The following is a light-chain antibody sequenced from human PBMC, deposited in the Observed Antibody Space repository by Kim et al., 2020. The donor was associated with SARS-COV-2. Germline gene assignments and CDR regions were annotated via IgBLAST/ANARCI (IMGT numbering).Light chain of an antibody. CDR3: QVWDSSSDHVV. CDR2: DDS. J-gene: IGLJ2*01. CDR1: DIGGKR. V-gene: IGLV3-21*02. Sequence: PGQTARITRGGNDIGGKRVKRDQKRPGQAPLLVMQDDSDRTSGSHERICGSSSENTDTLTISRVEVGDEADYYCQVWDSSSDHVVFGGGTQMTVL.